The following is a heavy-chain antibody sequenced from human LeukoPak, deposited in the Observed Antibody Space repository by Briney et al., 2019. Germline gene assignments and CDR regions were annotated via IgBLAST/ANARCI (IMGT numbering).Heavy chain of an antibody. CDR3: ARDMGVNIAAAGTTWFDP. D-gene: IGHD6-13*01. CDR2: VYHSGST. Sequence: SETLSLTCTVSGYSISSGYFWGWIRQPPGKGLEWIGSVYHSGSTSYNPSLKSRLTISVDTSKNQFSLKLNFVTAADTAVYYCARDMGVNIAAAGTTWFDPWGQGTLVTVSS. CDR1: GYSISSGYF. V-gene: IGHV4-38-2*02. J-gene: IGHJ5*02.